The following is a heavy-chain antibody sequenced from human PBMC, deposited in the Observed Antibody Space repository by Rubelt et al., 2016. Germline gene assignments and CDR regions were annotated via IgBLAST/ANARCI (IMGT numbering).Heavy chain of an antibody. CDR2: IYSSGST. CDR1: GGSISTYY. J-gene: IGHJ6*02. V-gene: IGHV4-59*01. CDR3: ARDRTPSGYDSGMDV. Sequence: QVQLQESGPGLVKPSETLSLSCTVSGGSISTYYWSWIRQPPGKGLEWIGYIYSSGSTNYNASLKSRVTISIDRSKNQFSRNLRAVTAADTAVYYCARDRTPSGYDSGMDVWGQGTTVTVSS. D-gene: IGHD5-12*01.